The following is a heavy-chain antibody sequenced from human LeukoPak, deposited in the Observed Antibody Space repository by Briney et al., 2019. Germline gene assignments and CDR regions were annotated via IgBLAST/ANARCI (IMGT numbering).Heavy chain of an antibody. V-gene: IGHV3-74*01. CDR1: GFTFGSSW. J-gene: IGHJ4*02. CDR3: ARKEPASGY. CDR2: INSDGSSI. D-gene: IGHD1-14*01. Sequence: PGGSLRLSCAASGFTFGSSWMHWVRRAPGKGLDWVSRINSDGSSIAYADSVKGRFTISRDNAKNSLYLQMNSLRAEDTAVYYCARKEPASGYWGQGTLVTVSS.